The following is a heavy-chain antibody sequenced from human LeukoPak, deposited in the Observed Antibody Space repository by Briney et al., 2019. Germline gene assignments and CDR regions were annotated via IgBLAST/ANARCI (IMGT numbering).Heavy chain of an antibody. Sequence: GGSLRLSCAASGFTFSSYSMNWVRQAPGKGLEWVSSISSSSSYIYYADSVKGRFTISRDNAKNSLYLQMNSLRAEDTAVYYCARGSSGWFDDNWFDPWGQGTLVTVSS. D-gene: IGHD6-19*01. CDR2: ISSSSSYI. V-gene: IGHV3-21*04. J-gene: IGHJ5*02. CDR3: ARGSSGWFDDNWFDP. CDR1: GFTFSSYS.